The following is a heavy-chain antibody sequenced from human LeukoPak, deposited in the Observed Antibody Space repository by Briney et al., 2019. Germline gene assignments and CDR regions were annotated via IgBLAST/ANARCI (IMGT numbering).Heavy chain of an antibody. CDR2: IYTSGST. CDR1: GGSISSGSYY. J-gene: IGHJ6*03. CDR3: ARVRYYYDSSGPKDYYYYMDV. D-gene: IGHD3-22*01. Sequence: SETLSLTCTVSGGSISSGSYYWSWLRQPAGTGLEWIGRIYTSGSTNYNPSLKSRVTISVNTSKNQFSLKLSSVTAADTAVYYCARVRYYYDSSGPKDYYYYMDVWGKGTTVTISS. V-gene: IGHV4-61*02.